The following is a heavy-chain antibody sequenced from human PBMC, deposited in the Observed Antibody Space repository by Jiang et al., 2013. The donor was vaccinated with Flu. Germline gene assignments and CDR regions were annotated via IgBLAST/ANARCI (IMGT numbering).Heavy chain of an antibody. V-gene: IGHV1-2*02. Sequence: SGAEVKKPGASVKVSCKASGYSFTAYFIHWMRQAPGQGLEWMGDINPNTGGTHNAQKFQGRVTMTRDTSISTAYMELSSLTSEDTAVYYCAQLFGREAFDIWGQGTMVTVSS. J-gene: IGHJ3*02. CDR3: AQLFGREAFDI. CDR1: GYSFTAYF. D-gene: IGHD3-3*01. CDR2: INPNTGGT.